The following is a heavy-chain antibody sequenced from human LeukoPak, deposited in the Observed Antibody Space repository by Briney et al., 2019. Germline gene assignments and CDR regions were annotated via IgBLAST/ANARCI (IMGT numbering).Heavy chain of an antibody. CDR1: GFTFSTYD. D-gene: IGHD2-8*01. J-gene: IGHJ5*02. CDR2: IGTAGDS. CDR3: VRGCMFCRWKTYFDP. Sequence: PGGSLRLSCAASGFTFSTYDMHWVRQPTGKGLAWVSAIGTAGDSFYPDSVKGRFTMSRENARNSVYLQMNSLRAEDTAVYYCVRGCMFCRWKTYFDPWGQGTLVTVSS. V-gene: IGHV3-13*01.